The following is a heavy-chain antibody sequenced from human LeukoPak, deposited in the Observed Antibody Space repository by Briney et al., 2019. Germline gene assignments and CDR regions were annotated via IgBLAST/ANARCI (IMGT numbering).Heavy chain of an antibody. J-gene: IGHJ5*02. V-gene: IGHV3-21*01. CDR1: GFTFSSHS. CDR3: ARAQYPYDSSGYWP. D-gene: IGHD3-22*01. CDR2: IGGSSSYI. Sequence: GGSLRLSCAASGFTFSSHSMNWVRQAPGKGLEWVSSIGGSSSYIYYADSVKGRFTISRDNAKNSLYLQMNSLRAEDTAVYYCARAQYPYDSSGYWPWGQGTLVTVSS.